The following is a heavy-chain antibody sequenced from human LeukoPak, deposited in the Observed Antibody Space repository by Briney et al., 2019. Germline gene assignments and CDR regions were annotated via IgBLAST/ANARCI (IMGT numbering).Heavy chain of an antibody. J-gene: IGHJ4*02. V-gene: IGHV3-23*01. Sequence: GGSLRLSCAASGFTFSSSAMSWVRQAPGKGLEWVSGISGSGGSTFYADSVKGRFTISRDNSKNTLYLQMNSLRAEDTAVYYCAKDNGSGSYYTSYFDYWGQGTLVTVSS. CDR1: GFTFSSSA. CDR2: ISGSGGST. D-gene: IGHD3-10*01. CDR3: AKDNGSGSYYTSYFDY.